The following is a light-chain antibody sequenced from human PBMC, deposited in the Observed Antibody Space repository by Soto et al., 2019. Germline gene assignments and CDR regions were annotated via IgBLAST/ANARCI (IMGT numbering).Light chain of an antibody. V-gene: IGKV3-11*01. Sequence: EIVLTQSPATLSLSPGERATLSCRASQSVSSYLVWYQQKPGQAPGLLIYDASNRATGIPARFSGSGSGTDFTLTISSLEPEDFAVYYCQQRSNWPVTIGGGTKVEIK. CDR1: QSVSSY. CDR3: QQRSNWPVT. J-gene: IGKJ4*01. CDR2: DAS.